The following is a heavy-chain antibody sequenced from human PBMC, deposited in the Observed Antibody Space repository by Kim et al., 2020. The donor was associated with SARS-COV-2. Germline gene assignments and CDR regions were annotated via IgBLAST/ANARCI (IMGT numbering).Heavy chain of an antibody. D-gene: IGHD3-22*01. CDR1: GFTFSNAW. CDR2: IKSKTDGGTT. J-gene: IGHJ6*02. V-gene: IGHV3-15*01. Sequence: GGSLRLSCAASGFTFSNAWMSWVRQAPGKGLEWVGRIKSKTDGGTTDYAAPVKGRFTISRDDSKNTLYLQMNSLKTEDTAVYYCTTPKYYYDSSGYLGLRMDVWGQGTTVTVSS. CDR3: TTPKYYYDSSGYLGLRMDV.